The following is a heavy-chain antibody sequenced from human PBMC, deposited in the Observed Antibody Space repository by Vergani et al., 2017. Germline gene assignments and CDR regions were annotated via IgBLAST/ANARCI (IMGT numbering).Heavy chain of an antibody. Sequence: EVQLLESGGGLVQPGGSLRLSCAASGFTFSSYAMSWVRQAPGKGLEWVSAISCSGGSTYYADSVQGRFTISRDNSKNTLYLQMNSLRAEDTAVYYCAKDAYYYDSSGYFPSDAFDIWAKGQWSPSLQ. CDR2: ISCSGGST. V-gene: IGHV3-23*01. CDR3: AKDAYYYDSSGYFPSDAFDI. CDR1: GFTFSSYA. J-gene: IGHJ3*02. D-gene: IGHD3-22*01.